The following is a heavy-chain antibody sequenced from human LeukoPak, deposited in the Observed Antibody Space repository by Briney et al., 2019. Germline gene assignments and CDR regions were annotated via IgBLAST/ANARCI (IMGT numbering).Heavy chain of an antibody. V-gene: IGHV3-74*01. CDR1: GFTLGTYW. D-gene: IGHD3-16*01. CDR2: IKFDGSLA. J-gene: IGHJ2*01. CDR3: VTGHYDSRMYFDL. Sequence: GGSLRLSCTASGFTLGTYWIHWVRQVPGKGLVWVSQIKFDGSLASYADSVKGRFTISRDNAKNTLYLQMNSLGTEDTAVYYCVTGHYDSRMYFDLWGRGTLVTVSS.